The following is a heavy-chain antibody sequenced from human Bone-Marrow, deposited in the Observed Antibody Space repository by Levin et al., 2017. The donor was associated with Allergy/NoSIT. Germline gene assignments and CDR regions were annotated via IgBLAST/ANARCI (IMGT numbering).Heavy chain of an antibody. D-gene: IGHD1-26*01. V-gene: IGHV3-21*01. CDR3: ARFDGSSRYYFDY. J-gene: IGHJ4*02. CDR2: ISSSSSYI. Sequence: SGGSLRLSCAASGFTFSSYSMNWVRQAPGKGLEWVSSISSSSSYIYYADSVKGRFTISRDNAKNSLYLQMNSLRAEDTAVYYCARFDGSSRYYFDYWGQGTLVTVSS. CDR1: GFTFSSYS.